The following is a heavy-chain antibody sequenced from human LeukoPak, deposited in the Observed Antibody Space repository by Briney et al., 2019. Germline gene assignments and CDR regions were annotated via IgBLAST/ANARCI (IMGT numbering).Heavy chain of an antibody. CDR3: ARERAHYYDSSGYRPDAFDI. CDR1: GGTFSSYA. D-gene: IGHD3-22*01. J-gene: IGHJ3*02. CDR2: IIPIFGTA. Sequence: GSSVKVSCKASGGTFSSYAISWVRQAPGQGLEWMGGIIPIFGTANYAQEFQGRVTITTDESTSTAYMELSSLRSEDTAVYYCARERAHYYDSSGYRPDAFDIWGQGTMVTVSS. V-gene: IGHV1-69*05.